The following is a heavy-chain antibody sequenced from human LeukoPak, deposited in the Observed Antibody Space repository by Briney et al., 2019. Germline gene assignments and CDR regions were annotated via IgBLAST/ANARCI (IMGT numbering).Heavy chain of an antibody. V-gene: IGHV3-30*18. CDR1: GFTFSSYG. D-gene: IGHD3-3*01. J-gene: IGHJ3*02. CDR3: AKDLLEAAGYAFDI. Sequence: GRSLRHSCAASGFTFSSYGMHWVRQAPGKGLEWVAVISYDGSNKYYADSVKGRFTISRDNSKNTQYLQMNSLRAEDTAVYYCAKDLLEAAGYAFDIWGQGTMVTVSS. CDR2: ISYDGSNK.